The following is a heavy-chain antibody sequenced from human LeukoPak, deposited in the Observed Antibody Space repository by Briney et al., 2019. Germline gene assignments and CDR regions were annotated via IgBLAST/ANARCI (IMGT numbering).Heavy chain of an antibody. CDR1: GGSFSGYY. J-gene: IGHJ4*02. D-gene: IGHD3-10*01. CDR2: IYYSGST. Sequence: SETLSLTCAVYGGSFSGYYWSWIRQPPGKGLEWIGYIYYSGSTNYNPSLKSRVTISVDTSKNQFSLKLSSVTAADTAVYYCARWKPFYGSGSYSYFDYWGQGTLVTVSS. CDR3: ARWKPFYGSGSYSYFDY. V-gene: IGHV4-59*01.